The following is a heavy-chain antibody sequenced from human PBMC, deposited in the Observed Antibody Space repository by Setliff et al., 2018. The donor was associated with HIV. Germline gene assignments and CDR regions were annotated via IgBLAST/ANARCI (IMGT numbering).Heavy chain of an antibody. D-gene: IGHD2-15*01. J-gene: IGHJ3*02. CDR2: IYTSGST. V-gene: IGHV4-61*02. Sequence: PSETLSHTCTVSGGSISSGSYYWSWIRQPAGKGLEWIGRIYTSGSTNYNPSLKSRVTISVDTSKNQFSLKLSSVTAADTAVYYCARLRILSYDASGPSGAFDMWGQGTKVTVSS. CDR1: GGSISSGSYY. CDR3: ARLRILSYDASGPSGAFDM.